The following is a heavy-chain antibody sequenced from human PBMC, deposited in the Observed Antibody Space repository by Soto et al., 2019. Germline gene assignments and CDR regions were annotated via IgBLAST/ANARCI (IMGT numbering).Heavy chain of an antibody. J-gene: IGHJ4*02. V-gene: IGHV3-30*18. CDR2: MSYDESKK. CDR1: GFRLSSYA. CDR3: AKDRRDGDFMHILVVDF. Sequence: QVRLVESGGGVVQTGGSLRLSCATSGFRLSSYAMHWVRQAPGKGLEWVALMSYDESKKYYADSVKGRFTISRDTSKNTLVLEMNNLRVEDTAVYYSAKDRRDGDFMHILVVDFWGQGALVTVSS. D-gene: IGHD2-15*01.